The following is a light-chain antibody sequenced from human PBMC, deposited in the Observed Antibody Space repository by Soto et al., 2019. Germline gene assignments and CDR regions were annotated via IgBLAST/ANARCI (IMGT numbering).Light chain of an antibody. Sequence: EIVLTQSPGTLSLSPGKRATLSCRASQSISSSYLAWYQQRPGQAPRLLIYGASSRATGIPDRFSGSGSGTEFTLTISRLEPEDFAVYYCQEYGTSRTFGQGTKVDIK. J-gene: IGKJ1*01. CDR1: QSISSSY. CDR2: GAS. V-gene: IGKV3-20*01. CDR3: QEYGTSRT.